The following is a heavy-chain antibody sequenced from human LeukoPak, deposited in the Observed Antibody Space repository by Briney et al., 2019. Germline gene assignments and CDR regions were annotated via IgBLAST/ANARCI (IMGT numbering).Heavy chain of an antibody. D-gene: IGHD5-24*01. CDR1: GFTFSDYS. J-gene: IGHJ4*02. CDR3: ARDHNYAFDN. V-gene: IGHV3-48*04. Sequence: GGSLRLSCAASGFTFSDYSMNWVRQAPGKGQEWISYIGISSGNTKYADSVKGRFTISGDSAKSSLYLQMNSLRVEDTAVYYCARDHNYAFDNWAREPWSPPPQ. CDR2: IGISSGNT.